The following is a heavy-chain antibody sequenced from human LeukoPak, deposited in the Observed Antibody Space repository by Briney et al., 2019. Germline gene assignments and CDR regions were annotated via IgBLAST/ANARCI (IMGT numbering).Heavy chain of an antibody. CDR3: TRDQTPYY. Sequence: GGSLRLSCTASGFTFGDYAMTWVRPAPGKGLEGVGFIRSKIYGGTPEYAASVKGRFTISRDHSKGIAYVQMNSLETEDTAVYYCTRDQTPYYWGQGTLVTVSS. CDR2: IRSKIYGGTP. V-gene: IGHV3-49*04. J-gene: IGHJ4*02. CDR1: GFTFGDYA.